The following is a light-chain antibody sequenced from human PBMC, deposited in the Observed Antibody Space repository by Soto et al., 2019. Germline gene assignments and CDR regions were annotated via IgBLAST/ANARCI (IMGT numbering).Light chain of an antibody. CDR1: QSISSW. Sequence: DIQMTQSPSTLSASVGDRVTITCRASQSISSWLAWYQQKPGKAPKLLIYKASSLESGVPSRFSGSGSGTEFTLTSSSLQPDDFATYYCQQYNSYRSFGPGTKLDIK. V-gene: IGKV1-5*03. J-gene: IGKJ3*01. CDR3: QQYNSYRS. CDR2: KAS.